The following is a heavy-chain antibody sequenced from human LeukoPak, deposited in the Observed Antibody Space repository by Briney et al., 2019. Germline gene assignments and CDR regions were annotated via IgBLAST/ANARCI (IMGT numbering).Heavy chain of an antibody. J-gene: IGHJ4*02. V-gene: IGHV4-39*01. D-gene: IGHD5-18*01. CDR1: GGSISSSSYY. Sequence: SETLSLTCTVSGGSISSSSYYWGWIRQPPGKGLEWIGSIYYSGSTYYNPSLKSRVTISVDTSKNQFSLKLSSVTAADTAVYYCARYSYGYLGYWGQGTLVTVSS. CDR2: IYYSGST. CDR3: ARYSYGYLGY.